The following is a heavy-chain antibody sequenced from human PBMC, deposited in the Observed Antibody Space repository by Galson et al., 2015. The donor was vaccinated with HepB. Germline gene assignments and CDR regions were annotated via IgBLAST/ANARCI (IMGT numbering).Heavy chain of an antibody. CDR2: IRSKAYGGTT. CDR1: GFTFGDYT. J-gene: IGHJ4*02. CDR3: TGDRKGGYGPFDY. V-gene: IGHV3-49*03. D-gene: IGHD5-12*01. Sequence: SLRLSCAASGFTFGDYTMSWFRQAPGKGLEWVGSIRSKAYGGTTEYVASVKRRFTISRNDSKSIAYLQINSLKTEDTAVYYCTGDRKGGYGPFDYWGQGTLSPSPQ.